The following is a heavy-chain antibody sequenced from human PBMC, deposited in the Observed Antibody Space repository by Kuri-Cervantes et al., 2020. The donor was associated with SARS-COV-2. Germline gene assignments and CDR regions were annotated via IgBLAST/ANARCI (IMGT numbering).Heavy chain of an antibody. Sequence: GGSLRLSCAASGFTFSNAWMNWVRQAPGKGLEWVGRIKSKTDGGTTDYAAPVKGRFTISRDDSKNTLYLQMNSLKTEDTAVYYCTTAPTPIVVVVAATYWGQGTLVTVSS. J-gene: IGHJ4*02. CDR1: GFTFSNAW. CDR3: TTAPTPIVVVVAATY. D-gene: IGHD2-15*01. V-gene: IGHV3-15*07. CDR2: IKSKTDGGTT.